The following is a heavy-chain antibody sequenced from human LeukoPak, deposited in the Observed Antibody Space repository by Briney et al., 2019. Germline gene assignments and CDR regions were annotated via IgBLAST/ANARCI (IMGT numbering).Heavy chain of an antibody. D-gene: IGHD3-3*01. CDR2: INPNSGGT. CDR1: GYTFTSYY. Sequence: HVASGKVSCKASGYTFTSYYMHWVRQAPGQGLEWMGWINPNSGGTNYAQKFQGRVTMTRDTSISTAYMELSRLRSDDTAVYYCARDRGTIFNVLNYYFDHWGQGALVTVSS. CDR3: ARDRGTIFNVLNYYFDH. J-gene: IGHJ4*02. V-gene: IGHV1-2*02.